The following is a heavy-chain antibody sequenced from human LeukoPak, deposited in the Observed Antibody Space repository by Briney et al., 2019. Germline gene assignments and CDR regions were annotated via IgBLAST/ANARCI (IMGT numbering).Heavy chain of an antibody. Sequence: SETLSLTCTVSGGSISSGGYYWSWIRQHPGKGLEWIGYIYYSGSTYYNPSLKSRVTISVDTSKNQFSLKLSSVTAADTAVYYCARRDNWNSKMIDPWGQGTLATVSS. CDR1: GGSISSGGYY. CDR2: IYYSGST. D-gene: IGHD1-7*01. V-gene: IGHV4-31*03. CDR3: ARRDNWNSKMIDP. J-gene: IGHJ5*02.